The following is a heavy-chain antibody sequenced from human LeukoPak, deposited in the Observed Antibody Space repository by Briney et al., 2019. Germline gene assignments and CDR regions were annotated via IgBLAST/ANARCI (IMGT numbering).Heavy chain of an antibody. D-gene: IGHD3-22*01. CDR3: ASRERITMIVVVMDFDY. V-gene: IGHV4-39*01. CDR2: IYYSGST. Sequence: SETLSLTCTVSGGSISSSSYHWGWIRQPPGKGLEWIGSIYYSGSTYYNPSLKSRVTISVDTSKNQFSLKLSSVTAADTAVYYCASRERITMIVVVMDFDYWGQGTLVTVSS. J-gene: IGHJ4*02. CDR1: GGSISSSSYH.